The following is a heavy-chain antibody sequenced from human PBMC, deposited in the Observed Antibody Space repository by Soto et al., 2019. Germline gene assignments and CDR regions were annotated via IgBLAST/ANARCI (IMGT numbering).Heavy chain of an antibody. CDR1: GGTLSSGGYY. CDR2: IYYSAST. D-gene: IGHD1-26*01. V-gene: IGHV4-61*08. CDR3: ARAVRGSYYDY. Sequence: SETLSLTCTVSGGTLSSGGYYWSWIRQHPGKGLEWIGSIYYSASTNYNPSLKSRATISVDTSKNQFSLNLSSVTAADTAVYYCARAVRGSYYDYWGQGTLVTVSS. J-gene: IGHJ4*02.